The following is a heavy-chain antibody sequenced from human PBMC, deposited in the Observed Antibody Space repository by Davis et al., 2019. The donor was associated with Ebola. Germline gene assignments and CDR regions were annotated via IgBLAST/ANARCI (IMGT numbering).Heavy chain of an antibody. CDR3: ARSWYEGYYFDY. J-gene: IGHJ4*02. D-gene: IGHD6-13*01. V-gene: IGHV3-21*01. CDR1: GFTFSSYN. CDR2: ISSSSTYI. Sequence: PGGPLRLSCAASGFTFSSYNLNWVRQAPGKGLEWVSSISSSSTYIYYADSVKGRFTISRDNAKNSLYLQMNSLRAEDTAMYYCARSWYEGYYFDYWGQGTLVTVSS.